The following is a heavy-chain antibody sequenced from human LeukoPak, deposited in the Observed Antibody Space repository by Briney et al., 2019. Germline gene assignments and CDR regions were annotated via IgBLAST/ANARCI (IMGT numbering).Heavy chain of an antibody. V-gene: IGHV1-18*01. Sequence: ASVKVSCKASGYTFTSYGISWVRQAPGQGLEWLGWISAYIVNTTYAQKLQGRVTMTTDTSTSTAYMELRSLRPDDTAVYYCARDGRFSDFWSGYYTGMGTQYYFDYWGQGTLVTVSS. CDR1: GYTFTSYG. D-gene: IGHD3-3*01. CDR3: ARDGRFSDFWSGYYTGMGTQYYFDY. CDR2: ISAYIVNT. J-gene: IGHJ4*02.